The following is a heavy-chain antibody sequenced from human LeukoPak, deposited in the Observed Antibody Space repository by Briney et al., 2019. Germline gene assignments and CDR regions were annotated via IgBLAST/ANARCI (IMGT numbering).Heavy chain of an antibody. CDR2: IYYSGST. Sequence: SETLSLTCTVSGGSISSYYWSWIRQPPGKGLEWIGYIYYSGSTYYNPSLKSRVTISVDTSKNQFSLKLSSVTAADTAVYYCARVGYYYDSSGYHFDYWGQGTLVTVSS. CDR1: GGSISSYY. D-gene: IGHD3-22*01. CDR3: ARVGYYYDSSGYHFDY. V-gene: IGHV4-59*12. J-gene: IGHJ4*02.